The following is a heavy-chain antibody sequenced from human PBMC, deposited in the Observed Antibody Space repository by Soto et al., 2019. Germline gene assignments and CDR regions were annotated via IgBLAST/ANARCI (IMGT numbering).Heavy chain of an antibody. D-gene: IGHD5-12*01. J-gene: IGHJ4*02. CDR3: ARGRWLQLDFDY. Sequence: GQGLEWMGWISAYNGNTNYAQKLQGRVTMTTDTSTSTAYMELRSLRSDDTAVYYCARGRWLQLDFDYWGQGTLVTVSS. CDR2: ISAYNGNT. V-gene: IGHV1-18*01.